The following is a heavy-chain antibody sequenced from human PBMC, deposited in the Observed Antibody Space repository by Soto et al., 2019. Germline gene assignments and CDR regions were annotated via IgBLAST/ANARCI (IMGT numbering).Heavy chain of an antibody. D-gene: IGHD1-1*01. Sequence: ASVKVSCKASGYTFTSYGISWVRQAPGQGLEWMGWISAYNGNTNYAQKLQGRVTMTTDTSTSTAYMELRSLRSDDTAVYYCAKDWRDGYKYYGMDVWGQGTTVTVSS. CDR1: GYTFTSYG. CDR2: ISAYNGNT. V-gene: IGHV1-18*01. CDR3: AKDWRDGYKYYGMDV. J-gene: IGHJ6*02.